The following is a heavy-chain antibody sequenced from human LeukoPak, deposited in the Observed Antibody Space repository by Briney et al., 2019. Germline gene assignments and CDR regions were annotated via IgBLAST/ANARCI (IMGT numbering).Heavy chain of an antibody. D-gene: IGHD3-10*01. V-gene: IGHV4-61*02. CDR2: IYTSGST. Sequence: SETLSLTCTVSGGSLSSGSYYWSWIRQPAGKGLEWIGRIYTSGSTNYNPSLKSRVTISVDTSKNQFSLKLSSVTAADTAVYYCARDRGEFDYWGQGTLVTVSS. J-gene: IGHJ4*02. CDR3: ARDRGEFDY. CDR1: GGSLSSGSYY.